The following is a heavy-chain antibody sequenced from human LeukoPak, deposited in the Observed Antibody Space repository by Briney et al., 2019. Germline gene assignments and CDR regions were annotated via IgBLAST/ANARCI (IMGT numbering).Heavy chain of an antibody. V-gene: IGHV3-66*01. CDR2: VYGGDST. J-gene: IGHJ4*02. CDR1: GFTVTSNY. D-gene: IGHD1-7*01. CDR3: ARGPYNWNFPRGFLDY. Sequence: GGSLRLSCAASGFTVTSNYMTWVRQAPGKGLEWVSVVYGGDSTYYPDSVKGRFTISRDSSKNTLCLQMNNLRAVDTAVYYCARGPYNWNFPRGFLDYWGQGTLVTVSS.